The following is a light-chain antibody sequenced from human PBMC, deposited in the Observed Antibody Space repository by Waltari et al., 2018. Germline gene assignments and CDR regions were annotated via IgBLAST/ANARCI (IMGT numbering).Light chain of an antibody. CDR2: DVS. Sequence: QSALTQPASVSGSPGQSITISCTGTSSDVGGYNYVSWYQQHPGKAPKLMIYDVSKRPSGVSNRFSGSKSGNTASLTSSGLQAEDEADYYCSSYTSSSTFYVFGTGTKVTVL. CDR3: SSYTSSSTFYV. J-gene: IGLJ1*01. V-gene: IGLV2-14*01. CDR1: SSDVGGYNY.